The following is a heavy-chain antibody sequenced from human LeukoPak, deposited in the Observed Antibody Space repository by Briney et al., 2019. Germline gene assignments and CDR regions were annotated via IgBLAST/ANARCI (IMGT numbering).Heavy chain of an antibody. CDR2: IHTDGRST. D-gene: IGHD3-22*01. Sequence: GGSLRLSCAASGFTFSSYAMSWVRQVPGKGLVWVSHIHTDGRSTSYADSVKGRFTISRDNAKNTLYLQMNSLRVEDTAVYYCARDLYDSSGYAYWGQGTLVTVSS. CDR3: ARDLYDSSGYAY. J-gene: IGHJ4*02. CDR1: GFTFSSYA. V-gene: IGHV3-74*01.